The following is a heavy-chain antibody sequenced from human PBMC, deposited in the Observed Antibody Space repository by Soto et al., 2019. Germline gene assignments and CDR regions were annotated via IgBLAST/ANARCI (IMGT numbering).Heavy chain of an antibody. CDR1: GFSLSTSGMC. J-gene: IGHJ6*02. Sequence: SGPALVNPTQTHTLTCTFSGFSLSTSGMCVSWIRQPPGKALEWLALIDWDDDKYYSTSLKTRLTISKDTSKNQVVLTMTNMDPVDTATYYCARAXDTGMADYYYYGLDVWGQGTTVTVSS. D-gene: IGHD5-18*01. CDR3: ARAXDTGMADYYYYGLDV. V-gene: IGHV2-70*01. CDR2: IDWDDDK.